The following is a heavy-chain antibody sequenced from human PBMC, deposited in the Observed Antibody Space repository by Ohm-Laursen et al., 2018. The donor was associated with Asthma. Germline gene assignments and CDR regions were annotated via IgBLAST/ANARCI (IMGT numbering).Heavy chain of an antibody. V-gene: IGHV3-30*03. CDR1: GFTFSSYG. Sequence: SLRLSCAASGFTFSSYGMHWVRQAPGKGLEWVAVISYDGSNKYYADSVKGRFTISRDNAKNTLYLQMNSLRADDSAVYYCARGNVEGLLWGQGTLVTVSS. CDR3: ARGNVEGLL. CDR2: ISYDGSNK. J-gene: IGHJ4*02.